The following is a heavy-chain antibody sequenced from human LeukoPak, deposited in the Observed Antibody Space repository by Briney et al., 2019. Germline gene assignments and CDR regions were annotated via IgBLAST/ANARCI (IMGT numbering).Heavy chain of an antibody. J-gene: IGHJ4*02. CDR1: GGSVSSDSYY. D-gene: IGHD3-9*01. CDR3: ARSGLRYFDWSIV. V-gene: IGHV4-61*09. Sequence: SQTLSLTCTVSGGSVSSDSYYWNWIRQPAGKGLEWIGQIYTGGITNYNPSLKSRVTISVDTSKNHFSLKLSSVTAADTAVYYCARSGLRYFDWSIVWGQGTLVTVSS. CDR2: IYTGGIT.